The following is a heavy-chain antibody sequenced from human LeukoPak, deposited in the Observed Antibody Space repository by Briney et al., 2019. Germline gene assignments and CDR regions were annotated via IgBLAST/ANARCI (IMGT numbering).Heavy chain of an antibody. CDR3: ARGSLGGGYLPIDY. CDR1: GYTFTSYA. D-gene: IGHD3-22*01. Sequence: VASVKVSCKASGYTFTSYAMNWVRQAPGQGLEWMGWINTNTGNPTYAQGFTGRFVFSLDTSVSTAYLQISSLKAEDTAVYYCARGSLGGGYLPIDYWGQGTLVTVSS. CDR2: INTNTGNP. V-gene: IGHV7-4-1*02. J-gene: IGHJ4*02.